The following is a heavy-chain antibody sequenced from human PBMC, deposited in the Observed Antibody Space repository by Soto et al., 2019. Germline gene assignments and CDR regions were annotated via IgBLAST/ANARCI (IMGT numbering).Heavy chain of an antibody. CDR2: ISADGSNK. D-gene: IGHD3-22*01. CDR3: PKDKGVTSGYLAN. Sequence: QVQLVESGGGVVQPGRSLRLSCAASEFTFSIYGMHWVRQAPGKGLEGVALISADGSNKYYADSVKGRFTISRDNSKNTLYLQLNSLRAEDTAVYYCPKDKGVTSGYLANWGQGTLVTVSS. J-gene: IGHJ4*02. CDR1: EFTFSIYG. V-gene: IGHV3-30*18.